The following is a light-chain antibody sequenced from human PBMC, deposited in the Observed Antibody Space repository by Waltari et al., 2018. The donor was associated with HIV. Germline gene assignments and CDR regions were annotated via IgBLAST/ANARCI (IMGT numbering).Light chain of an antibody. Sequence: QSALTQPPSASGSPGQSVTISCTGTSSDVGGYNYVSWYQQHPGKAPKYIIYEFNKRPSGVPDRFSGSKSGNTASLTVSGLQAEDEADYYCSSYAGSNWVFGGGTKLTVL. CDR1: SSDVGGYNY. J-gene: IGLJ3*02. CDR3: SSYAGSNWV. CDR2: EFN. V-gene: IGLV2-8*01.